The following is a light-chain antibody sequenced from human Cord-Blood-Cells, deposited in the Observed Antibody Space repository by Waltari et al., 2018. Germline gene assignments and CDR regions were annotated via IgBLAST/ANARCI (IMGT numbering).Light chain of an antibody. CDR2: GAS. Sequence: EIVMTQSPATLSVYPGERATLSCRASQSVSSNLAWYQQTPGQAPRLLIYGASTRATGIPARFSGSGSGTEFTLTISSLQSEDFAVYYCQQYNNWPFTFGPGTKVDIK. CDR3: QQYNNWPFT. V-gene: IGKV3-15*01. CDR1: QSVSSN. J-gene: IGKJ3*01.